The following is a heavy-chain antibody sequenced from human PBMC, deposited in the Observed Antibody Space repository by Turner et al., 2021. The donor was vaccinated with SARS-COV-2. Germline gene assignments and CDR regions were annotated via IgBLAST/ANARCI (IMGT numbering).Heavy chain of an antibody. CDR3: ARDGMVVGAFDI. CDR1: GGSISSGGYY. J-gene: IGHJ3*02. V-gene: IGHV4-31*03. Sequence: QVQLQESGPGLVKPSQTLSLTCTVSGGSISSGGYYWSWIRQHPGKGLEWIGYIYYSGNTYYNTSLKSRVTISVDTSKNQFSLRLNSVTAADTAVYYCARDGMVVGAFDIWGQGTMVTVSS. D-gene: IGHD1-26*01. CDR2: IYYSGNT.